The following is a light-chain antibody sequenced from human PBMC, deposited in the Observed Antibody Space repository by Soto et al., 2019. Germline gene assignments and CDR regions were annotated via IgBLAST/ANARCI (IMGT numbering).Light chain of an antibody. CDR1: QGISTF. V-gene: IGKV1-39*01. CDR2: AAS. CDR3: QQSYSTMST. Sequence: DIQMTQSPSSLSASVGDRVTITCRASQGISTFLNWYQHKPGKAPKLLIYAASSLQSGVPSRFSGFGSETDFTLTISSLQPEDFATYSCQQSYSTMSTFGQGTKVDIK. J-gene: IGKJ1*01.